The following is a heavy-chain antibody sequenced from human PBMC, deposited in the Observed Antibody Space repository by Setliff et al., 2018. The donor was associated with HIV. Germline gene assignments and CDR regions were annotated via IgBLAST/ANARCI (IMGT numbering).Heavy chain of an antibody. Sequence: ASVKVSCKPSGYTFTTYGLSWVRQAPGQGLEWMGWISTYSDETSYSQNLQGRLTMTTDTSTGTAYMELRSLRSDDTAVYYCARGKPIFGVNNWFDPWGQGTLVTVSS. V-gene: IGHV1-18*01. CDR2: ISTYSDET. CDR1: GYTFTTYG. J-gene: IGHJ5*02. D-gene: IGHD3-3*01. CDR3: ARGKPIFGVNNWFDP.